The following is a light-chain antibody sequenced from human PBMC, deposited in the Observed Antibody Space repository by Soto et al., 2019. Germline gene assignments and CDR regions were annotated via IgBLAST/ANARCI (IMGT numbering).Light chain of an antibody. CDR2: WAS. CDR1: QNVLYSSNNKNY. CDR3: QQYYSNPLT. J-gene: IGKJ5*01. Sequence: DIVMTQSPDSLAVSLGERATINCKSSQNVLYSSNNKNYLAWYQQRPGQPPKLLIYWASTRESGVPDRFSGSGSGTDFTLTISSLQAEDVAVYYCQQYYSNPLTFGQGTRREIK. V-gene: IGKV4-1*01.